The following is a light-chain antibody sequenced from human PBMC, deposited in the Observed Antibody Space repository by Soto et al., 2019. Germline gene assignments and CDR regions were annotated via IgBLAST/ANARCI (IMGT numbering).Light chain of an antibody. CDR1: QGVGST. J-gene: IGKJ4*01. CDR3: QHYLTWPLA. V-gene: IGKV3-15*01. Sequence: ELVLTQSPATLSVSPGESATLSCRASQGVGSTLAWYQQKPGRAPRLLIYDAYIRATGIPARFSGAGSGTEFTITISRLQSDDFAVYYCQHYLTWPLAFGGGTRVEI. CDR2: DAY.